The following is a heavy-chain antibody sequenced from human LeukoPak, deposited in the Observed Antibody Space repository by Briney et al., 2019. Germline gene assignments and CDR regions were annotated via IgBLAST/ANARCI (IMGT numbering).Heavy chain of an antibody. CDR2: ISDSGSNT. CDR1: GFTFSSYG. V-gene: IGHV3-23*01. J-gene: IGHJ4*02. CDR3: AKRVPYSSSSVYFAS. Sequence: GGSLRLSCAASGFTFSSYGLSWVRQTPGRGLEWVSAISDSGSNTYYTDSVKGRFTISRDNSKNTLYLQMNSLRAEDTAVYYCAKRVPYSSSSVYFASWGQGTLVTVSS. D-gene: IGHD6-6*01.